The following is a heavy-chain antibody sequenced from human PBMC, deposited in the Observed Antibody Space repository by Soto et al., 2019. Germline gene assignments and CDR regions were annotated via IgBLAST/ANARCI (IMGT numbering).Heavy chain of an antibody. CDR1: GFTFSAFW. J-gene: IGHJ1*01. D-gene: IGHD3-10*01. V-gene: IGHV3-7*01. CDR3: ASGNSRGAR. Sequence: EVQLVESGGGLVQPGGSLRLSCAASGFTFSAFWMSWVRQAPGKGLEWVANINQDGSDKSYVDSVKGRFTISRDNAPNSLSLKMDRLRDEDTAVYFCASGNSRGARWGPGTPVTVSS. CDR2: INQDGSDK.